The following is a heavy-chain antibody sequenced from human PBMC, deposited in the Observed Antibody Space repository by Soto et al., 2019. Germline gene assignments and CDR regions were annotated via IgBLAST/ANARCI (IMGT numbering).Heavy chain of an antibody. V-gene: IGHV3-66*01. J-gene: IGHJ4*02. CDR1: GFTVSSNY. Sequence: GGSLRLSCAASGFTVSSNYMSWVRQAPGKGLEWVSVIYSGGSTYYADSVKGRFTISRDNSKDTLYLQMNSLRAEDTAVYYCARAPNYDDSSGQFDYWGQGTLVTVSS. D-gene: IGHD3-22*01. CDR2: IYSGGST. CDR3: ARAPNYDDSSGQFDY.